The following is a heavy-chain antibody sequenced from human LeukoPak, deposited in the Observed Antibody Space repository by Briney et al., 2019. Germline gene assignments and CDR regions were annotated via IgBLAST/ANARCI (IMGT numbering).Heavy chain of an antibody. Sequence: RASVKVSCKASGYTFTSYGISWVRQAPGQGLEWMGWISAYNGNTNYAQKLQGRVTMTTDTSTSTAYMELRSLQSDDSAMYYCARSVAVYSDSWTDYWGQGTLVTVSS. CDR2: ISAYNGNT. V-gene: IGHV1-18*01. D-gene: IGHD6-6*01. CDR1: GYTFTSYG. J-gene: IGHJ4*02. CDR3: ARSVAVYSDSWTDY.